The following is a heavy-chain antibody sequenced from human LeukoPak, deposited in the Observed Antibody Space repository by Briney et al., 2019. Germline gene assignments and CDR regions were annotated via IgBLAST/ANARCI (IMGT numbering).Heavy chain of an antibody. V-gene: IGHV3-23*01. Sequence: GGSLRLSCVASRFQFSSYAMSWVRQAPGKGLEWVSVISGSGGSTYYADSVKGRFTISRDNSKNTLYLQMNSLRAEDTGVYYCAKDHYWSIDYWGRGTLVTVSS. CDR3: AKDHYWSIDY. CDR2: ISGSGGST. D-gene: IGHD3-3*01. J-gene: IGHJ4*02. CDR1: RFQFSSYA.